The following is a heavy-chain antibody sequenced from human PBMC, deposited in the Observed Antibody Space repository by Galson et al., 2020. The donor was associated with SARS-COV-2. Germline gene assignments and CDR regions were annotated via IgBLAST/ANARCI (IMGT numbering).Heavy chain of an antibody. CDR3: ARLLVDPLGHCSGGSCRTYYYYYMDV. D-gene: IGHD2-15*01. CDR2: INHSGST. CDR1: GGSFSGYY. Sequence: SETLSLTCAVYGGSFSGYYWSWIRQPPGKGLEWIGEINHSGSTNYNPSLKSRVTISVDTSKNQFSLKLSSVTAADTAVYYCARLLVDPLGHCSGGSCRTYYYYYMDVWGKGTTVTVSS. V-gene: IGHV4-34*01. J-gene: IGHJ6*03.